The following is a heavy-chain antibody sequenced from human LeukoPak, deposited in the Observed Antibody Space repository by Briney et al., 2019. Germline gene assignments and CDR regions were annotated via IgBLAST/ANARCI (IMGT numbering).Heavy chain of an antibody. V-gene: IGHV4-59*13. J-gene: IGHJ4*02. CDR1: GGSISGYY. Sequence: SENLSLTCTVSGGSISGYYWSWIRQPPGKGLEWIGYVSYSGSTNYNPSLKSRVTMSVDTSKNQVSLKLRSVTTADTAVYYCARWNPYDSSGYYYAFDYWGQGTLVTVSS. CDR3: ARWNPYDSSGYYYAFDY. D-gene: IGHD3-22*01. CDR2: VSYSGST.